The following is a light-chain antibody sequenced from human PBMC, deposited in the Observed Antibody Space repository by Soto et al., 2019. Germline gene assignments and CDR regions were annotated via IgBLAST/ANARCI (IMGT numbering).Light chain of an antibody. J-gene: IGKJ4*01. CDR2: AAS. CDR1: QSISNY. V-gene: IGKV1-39*01. Sequence: DIQMTQSPSSLSASVGDRVTITCRASQSISNYLNWYQQKPGKAPKSLIHAASSLQSGVPSRFSGSGSGTDFTLTISSLQPEDFGTYYCQQSYNTPLTFGGGTKVEIK. CDR3: QQSYNTPLT.